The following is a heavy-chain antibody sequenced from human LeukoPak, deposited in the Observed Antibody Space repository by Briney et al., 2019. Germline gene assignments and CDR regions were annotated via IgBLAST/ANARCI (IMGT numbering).Heavy chain of an antibody. D-gene: IGHD4-11*01. V-gene: IGHV4-59*08. J-gene: IGHJ4*02. CDR2: VGYSGST. CDR3: ARSKAYSGYFDY. Sequence: SETLSLTCAVSGASISSYFWSWIRQPPGKGLEYIGYVGYSGSTNYNPSLKSRVTISVDTSKNQFSLKLTSVTAADTAVYYCARSKAYSGYFDYWGQGTLVTVSS. CDR1: GASISSYF.